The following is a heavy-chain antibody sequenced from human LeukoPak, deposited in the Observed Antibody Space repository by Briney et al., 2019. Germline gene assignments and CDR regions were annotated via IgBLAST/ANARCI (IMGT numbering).Heavy chain of an antibody. D-gene: IGHD3-3*01. CDR1: GGSISSGGYY. CDR2: IYYSGST. J-gene: IGHJ6*02. CDR3: AREGRPITIFGVDPMDV. Sequence: NPSETLSLTCTVSGGSISSGGYYWSWIRQHPGKGLEWIGYIYYSGSTYYNPSLKSRVTISVDTSKSQFSLKLSSVTAADTAVCYCAREGRPITIFGVDPMDVWGQGTTVTVSS. V-gene: IGHV4-31*03.